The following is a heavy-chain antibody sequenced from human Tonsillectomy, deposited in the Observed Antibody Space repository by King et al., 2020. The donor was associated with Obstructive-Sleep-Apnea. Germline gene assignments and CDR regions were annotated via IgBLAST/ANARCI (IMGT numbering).Heavy chain of an antibody. CDR3: ASLGYSSSCPDY. D-gene: IGHD6-13*01. CDR2: IDPSDSYT. Sequence: VQLVESGAEVKKPGESLRISCKGSGFSFTSYWITWVRQMPGKGLDWMGRIDPSDSYTNYSPSFQGHVTISIDKSISTAYVQWSSLKASDTAMYYCASLGYSSSCPDYWGQGTLVTVSS. V-gene: IGHV5-10-1*03. CDR1: GFSFTSYW. J-gene: IGHJ4*02.